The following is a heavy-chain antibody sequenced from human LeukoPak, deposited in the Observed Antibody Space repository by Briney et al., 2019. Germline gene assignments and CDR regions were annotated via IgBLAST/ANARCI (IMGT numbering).Heavy chain of an antibody. D-gene: IGHD5-18*01. CDR3: AKERDTAMDTIDY. J-gene: IGHJ4*02. CDR1: GFTFSSYG. CDR2: IRYDGSNK. Sequence: GGSLRLSCAASGFTFSSYGKHWVRQAPGKGLEWVAFIRYDGSNKYYADSVKGRFTISRDNSKNTLYLQMNSLRAEDTAVYYCAKERDTAMDTIDYWGQGTLVTVSS. V-gene: IGHV3-30*02.